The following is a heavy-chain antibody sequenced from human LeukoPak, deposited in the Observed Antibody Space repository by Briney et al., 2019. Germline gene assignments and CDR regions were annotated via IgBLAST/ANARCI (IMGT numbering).Heavy chain of an antibody. Sequence: GGSLRLSCAASGFTFSSYSMNWVRQAPGKGLEYVSAISSNGGSTYYANSVKGRFTISRDNSKNTLYLQMNSLRAEDTAVYYCARDRTYYFDYWGQGTLVTVSS. CDR1: GFTFSSYS. V-gene: IGHV3-64*01. J-gene: IGHJ4*02. CDR2: ISSNGGST. CDR3: ARDRTYYFDY.